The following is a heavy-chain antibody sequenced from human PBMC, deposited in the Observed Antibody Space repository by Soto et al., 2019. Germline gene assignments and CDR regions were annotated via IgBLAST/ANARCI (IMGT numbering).Heavy chain of an antibody. CDR1: GFTFSNFA. CDR2: ISGGGGTT. V-gene: IGHV3-23*01. CDR3: AKEEDFWSGYCFDY. D-gene: IGHD3-3*01. Sequence: PGGSLRLSCAASGFTFSNFAINWVRQAPGKGLEWVSGISGGGGTTYYADSVKGRFTISRDDSKNTVYLQMNRLRGEDTAVYYCAKEEDFWSGYCFDYWGQGTLVTVSS. J-gene: IGHJ4*02.